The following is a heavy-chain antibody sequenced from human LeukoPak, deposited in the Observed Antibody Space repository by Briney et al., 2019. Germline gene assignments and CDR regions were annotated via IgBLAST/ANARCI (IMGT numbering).Heavy chain of an antibody. CDR1: GGSFSGYY. D-gene: IGHD6-13*01. V-gene: IGHV4-34*01. Sequence: SETLSLTCAVYGGSFSGYYWSWIRQPPGKGLEWIGEINHSGSTNYNPSLKSRVTISVDTSKNQFSLKLSSVTAADTAVYYCARLGGIAAAGFDHWGQGTLVTVSS. CDR3: ARLGGIAAAGFDH. CDR2: INHSGST. J-gene: IGHJ4*02.